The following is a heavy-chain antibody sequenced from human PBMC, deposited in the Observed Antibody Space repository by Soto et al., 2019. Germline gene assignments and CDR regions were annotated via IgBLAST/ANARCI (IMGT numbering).Heavy chain of an antibody. CDR3: ARPFDTSGWYDY. J-gene: IGHJ4*02. Sequence: GASQKISYKGSGYRVRTYRIGRVLQMPGKGVECMATIYPEDSDTRYSPSFRGQVTISADKSISTAYLQWSSLKASDTAMYYCARPFDTSGWYDYWGQGTLVTVSS. D-gene: IGHD6-19*01. CDR2: IYPEDSDT. CDR1: GYRVRTYR. V-gene: IGHV5-51*01.